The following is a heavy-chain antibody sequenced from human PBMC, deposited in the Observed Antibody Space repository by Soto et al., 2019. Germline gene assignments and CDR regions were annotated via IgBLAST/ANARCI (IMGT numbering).Heavy chain of an antibody. CDR3: ARGAGNCSGGSCYSDKYYFDY. CDR1: GGSFSGYY. CDR2: INHSGST. V-gene: IGHV4-34*01. J-gene: IGHJ4*02. D-gene: IGHD2-15*01. Sequence: SETLSLTCAVYGGSFSGYYWSWIRQPPGKGLEWIGEINHSGSTNYNPSLKSRVTISVDTSKSQFSLKLSSVTAADTAVYYCARGAGNCSGGSCYSDKYYFDYWGQGTLVTVSS.